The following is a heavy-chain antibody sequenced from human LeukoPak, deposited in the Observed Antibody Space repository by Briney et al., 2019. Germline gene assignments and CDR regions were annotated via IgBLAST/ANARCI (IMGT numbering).Heavy chain of an antibody. Sequence: GGALRLSCAASGFTFSDEYMSWIRQAPGKGLEWVSYVSNSDSYTNYADSVKGRFTISRDNAKSPLYLQMNSVRAEDTAVYYCARSRGAGPGAHFDYWGQGTLVTVSS. J-gene: IGHJ4*02. D-gene: IGHD6-19*01. CDR1: GFTFSDEY. CDR2: VSNSDSYT. CDR3: ARSRGAGPGAHFDY. V-gene: IGHV3-11*03.